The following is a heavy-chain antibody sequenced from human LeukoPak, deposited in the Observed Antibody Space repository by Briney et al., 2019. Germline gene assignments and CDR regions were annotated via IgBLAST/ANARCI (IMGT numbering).Heavy chain of an antibody. Sequence: GGSLRLSCAASGFTFSSYGMHWVRQAPGKGLEWVAFIRYDGSNKYYADSVKGRFTISRDNSKNTLYLQMNSLRAEDTAVYYCAKDKFRGAGYSYGRLHRTGAYFDYWGQGTLVTVSS. CDR3: AKDKFRGAGYSYGRLHRTGAYFDY. CDR2: IRYDGSNK. CDR1: GFTFSSYG. V-gene: IGHV3-30*02. J-gene: IGHJ4*02. D-gene: IGHD5-18*01.